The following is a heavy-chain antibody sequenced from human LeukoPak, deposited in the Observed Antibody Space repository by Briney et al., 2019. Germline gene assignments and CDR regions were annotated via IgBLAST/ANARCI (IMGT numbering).Heavy chain of an antibody. CDR1: GYSFTSYW. V-gene: IGHV5-51*01. D-gene: IGHD3-22*01. J-gene: IGHJ6*02. CDR3: ASAIRYYDSSGYPPHYYYYYGMDV. CDR2: IYPGDSDT. Sequence: GESLKISCQGSGYSFTSYWIGWVRQMPGKGLGWMGIIYPGDSDTRYTPSFQGQVTISADKTISAAYLQWSSLKASDTAMYYCASAIRYYDSSGYPPHYYYYYGMDVWGQGTTVTVSS.